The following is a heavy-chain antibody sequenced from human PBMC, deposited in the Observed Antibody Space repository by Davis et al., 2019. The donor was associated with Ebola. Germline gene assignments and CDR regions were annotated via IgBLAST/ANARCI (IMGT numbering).Heavy chain of an antibody. Sequence: GESLKISCAASGFTFSSYAMHWVRQAPGKGLEWVGFIRSKTDGATIDYTAPVKGRFTISRDDSKNTLYLQMNSLKTEDTAVYYCTTGGMTPRGYWGQGTLVTVSS. CDR1: GFTFSSYA. CDR3: TTGGMTPRGY. V-gene: IGHV3-15*05. CDR2: IRSKTDGATI. J-gene: IGHJ4*02.